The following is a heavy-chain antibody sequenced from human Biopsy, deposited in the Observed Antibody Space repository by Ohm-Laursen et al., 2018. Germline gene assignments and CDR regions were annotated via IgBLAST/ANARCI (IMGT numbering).Heavy chain of an antibody. V-gene: IGHV3-9*01. CDR3: AKDRYNYTPIGGFSMDV. Sequence: SLRLSCTASGFDFSDYSMSWVRQAPGKGLEWVSGIKWNSGKIDYADSVKGRFTISRDNSRDTLYLQMSSLRAEDTAVYYRAKDRYNYTPIGGFSMDVWGQGTTVTVSS. J-gene: IGHJ6*02. CDR1: GFDFSDYS. D-gene: IGHD5-18*01. CDR2: IKWNSGKI.